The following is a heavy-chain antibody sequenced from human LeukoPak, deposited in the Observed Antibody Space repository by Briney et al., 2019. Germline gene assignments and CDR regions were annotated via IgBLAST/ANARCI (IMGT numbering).Heavy chain of an antibody. Sequence: QPGGSLRLSCAASGFTFSSYGMNWVRQAPGKGLGWVSYISSSGSTIYYADSVKGRFTISRDNAKNSLDLEMNSLRDEDTAVYYCARRMSSGSNPFDYWGQGTLVTVSS. J-gene: IGHJ4*02. CDR3: ARRMSSGSNPFDY. D-gene: IGHD1-26*01. CDR2: ISSSGSTI. CDR1: GFTFSSYG. V-gene: IGHV3-48*02.